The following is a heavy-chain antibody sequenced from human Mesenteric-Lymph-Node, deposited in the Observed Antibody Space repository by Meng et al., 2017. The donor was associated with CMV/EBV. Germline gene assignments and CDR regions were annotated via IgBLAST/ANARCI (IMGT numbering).Heavy chain of an antibody. V-gene: IGHV4-38-2*02. CDR1: GYSITSDNF. D-gene: IGHD2-15*01. CDR2: IYHTGST. J-gene: IGHJ4*02. Sequence: ESLKISCTVSGYSITSDNFWGWIRQPPGKGLEFIGTIYHTGSTYYCPSLRSRVSISVDMSKNQFFLKLNSATATDTAVYYCAKKSVTLLTPFDSWGQGTLVTVSS. CDR3: AKKSVTLLTPFDS.